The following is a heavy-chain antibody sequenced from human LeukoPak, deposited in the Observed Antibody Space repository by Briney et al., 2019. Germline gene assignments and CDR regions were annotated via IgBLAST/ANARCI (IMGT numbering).Heavy chain of an antibody. Sequence: GGSLRLSCAASRFTFGTYWMSWVRLTPEKGLEWVANIKQDGSEKYYVDSVKGRFTISRDNAKNSLYLQMNSLRADDTAVYYCAKTPHYSNYCDYWGQGTLVTVSS. J-gene: IGHJ4*02. V-gene: IGHV3-7*01. CDR2: IKQDGSEK. D-gene: IGHD4-11*01. CDR3: AKTPHYSNYCDY. CDR1: RFTFGTYW.